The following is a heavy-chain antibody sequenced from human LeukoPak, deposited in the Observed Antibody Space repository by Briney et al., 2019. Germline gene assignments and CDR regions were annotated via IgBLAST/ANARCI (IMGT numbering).Heavy chain of an antibody. Sequence: SEKVSCKASGFTFTSSAMQWVRQARGQRLEWIGWIVVGSGNTNYAQKFQERVTITRDMSTSTAYMKLSSLRSEDTAVYYCAALPYYYGSGSYYVDYWGQGTLVTVSS. CDR3: AALPYYYGSGSYYVDY. CDR2: IVVGSGNT. J-gene: IGHJ4*02. V-gene: IGHV1-58*02. D-gene: IGHD3-10*01. CDR1: GFTFTSSA.